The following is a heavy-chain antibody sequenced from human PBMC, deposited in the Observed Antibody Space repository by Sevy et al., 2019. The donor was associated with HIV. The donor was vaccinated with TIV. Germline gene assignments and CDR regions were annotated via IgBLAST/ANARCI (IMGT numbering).Heavy chain of an antibody. CDR1: GFTFSSYT. CDR3: ARDRYAGPNMSYLDY. J-gene: IGHJ4*02. Sequence: GWSLRLSCAASGFTFSSYTMHWVRQAPGKGLEWVALISYDGSDKYYVDSVKGRFTISRDNSKNTLYLQMNSLTPGETAVYYCARDRYAGPNMSYLDYWAQGTLVTVSS. D-gene: IGHD2-21*01. V-gene: IGHV3-30*04. CDR2: ISYDGSDK.